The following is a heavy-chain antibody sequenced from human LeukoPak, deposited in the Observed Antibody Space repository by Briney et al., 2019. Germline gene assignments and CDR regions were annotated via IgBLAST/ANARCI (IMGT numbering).Heavy chain of an antibody. J-gene: IGHJ4*02. CDR1: GGSISSYY. CDR3: AGDPYRSSGFDY. D-gene: IGHD6-13*01. V-gene: IGHV4-59*01. Sequence: ASETLSLTRTVSGGSISSYYWSWIRQPPGKGLEWSGYIYYSGSTNYNPSLQSRVTISVDTSKNQFSLKRSSVTAADSAVYYCAGDPYRSSGFDYWGQGTLVTVCS. CDR2: IYYSGST.